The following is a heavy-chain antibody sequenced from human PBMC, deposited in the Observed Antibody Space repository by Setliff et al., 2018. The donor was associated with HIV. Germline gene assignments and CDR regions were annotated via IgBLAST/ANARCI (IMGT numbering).Heavy chain of an antibody. D-gene: IGHD3-10*01. J-gene: IGHJ3*02. Sequence: GESLKISCKGSGYSFTSYWIGWVRQMPGKGLEWMGIIYPGDSDTKYSPSFQGQVTISVDKSITTAYLQWSSLKASDTAMYYCARLTTMIGGVVGRAFDIWGQGTMVTVSS. CDR1: GYSFTSYW. V-gene: IGHV5-51*01. CDR3: ARLTTMIGGVVGRAFDI. CDR2: IYPGDSDT.